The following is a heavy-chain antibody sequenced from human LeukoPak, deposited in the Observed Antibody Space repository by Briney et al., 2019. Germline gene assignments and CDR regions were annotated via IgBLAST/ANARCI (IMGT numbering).Heavy chain of an antibody. CDR2: IYVDGRTT. V-gene: IGHV3-74*01. CDR3: IRDFRSADL. Sequence: PGGSLRLSCVASGFTFSNYWMHWVRQPPGKGLVWVARIYVDGRTTNYADSVKGRFTVSRDNAKNTVYLEMNSLSVEDTATYYCIRDFRSADLWGQGTLVTVTS. J-gene: IGHJ5*02. CDR1: GFTFSNYW.